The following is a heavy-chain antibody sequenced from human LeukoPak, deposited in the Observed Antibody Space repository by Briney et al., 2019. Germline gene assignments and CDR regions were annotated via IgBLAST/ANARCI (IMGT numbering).Heavy chain of an antibody. D-gene: IGHD2-2*01. V-gene: IGHV1-69*04. Sequence: SVEVSCKASGGTFSSYAISWVRQAPGQGLEWMGRIIPILGIANYAQKFQGRVTITADKSTSTAYMELSSLRSEDTAVYYCARDSGGYCSSTSCYPPNWFDPWGQGTLVTVSS. CDR1: GGTFSSYA. CDR2: IIPILGIA. J-gene: IGHJ5*02. CDR3: ARDSGGYCSSTSCYPPNWFDP.